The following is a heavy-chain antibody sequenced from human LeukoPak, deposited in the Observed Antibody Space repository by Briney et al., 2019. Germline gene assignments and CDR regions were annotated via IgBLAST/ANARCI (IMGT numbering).Heavy chain of an antibody. J-gene: IGHJ4*02. CDR1: GDSINSSNYY. CDR2: IDHSGST. V-gene: IGHV4-39*07. CDR3: ARGLNDWLSGTFDY. Sequence: PSETLSLTCTVSGDSINSSNYYWSWIRQPPGKGLEWIGEIDHSGSTNYNPSLKSRVTISVDTSKNQFSLKLSSVTAADTAVYYCARGLNDWLSGTFDYWGQGTRVTVSS. D-gene: IGHD3-9*01.